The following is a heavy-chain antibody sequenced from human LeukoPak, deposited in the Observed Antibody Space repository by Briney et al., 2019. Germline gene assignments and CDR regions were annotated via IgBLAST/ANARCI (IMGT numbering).Heavy chain of an antibody. V-gene: IGHV3-21*01. CDR1: GFTFSAYS. CDR2: ISSSSSSI. Sequence: SGGSLRLSCATSGFTFSAYSMNWVRQAPGKGLEWVSSISSSSSSIYYADSVKGRFTISRDNAKNSLYLQMNSLRAEDTAVYYCARGPLPDYWGQGTLVTVSS. J-gene: IGHJ4*02. CDR3: ARGPLPDY.